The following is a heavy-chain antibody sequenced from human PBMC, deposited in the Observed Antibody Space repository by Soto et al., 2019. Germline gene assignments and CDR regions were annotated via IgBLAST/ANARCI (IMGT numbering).Heavy chain of an antibody. D-gene: IGHD4-17*01. CDR3: ASDRPEGRDYLYYFDY. CDR1: GFTFSTYG. CDR2: IWYDGSNK. Sequence: QVQLVESGGGVVQPGRSLRLSCAASGFTFSTYGMHWVRQAPGKGLEWVAVIWYDGSNKYYTDSVKGRFTISRDNSKKTMDLQMNSLRAEDTAVYYCASDRPEGRDYLYYFDYWGQGTLVTVSS. J-gene: IGHJ4*02. V-gene: IGHV3-33*01.